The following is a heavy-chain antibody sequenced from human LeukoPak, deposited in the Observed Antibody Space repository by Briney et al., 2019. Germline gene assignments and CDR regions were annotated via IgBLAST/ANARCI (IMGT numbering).Heavy chain of an antibody. V-gene: IGHV3-23*01. D-gene: IGHD1-26*01. CDR2: ISGSGDTT. CDR3: AKSRGESRGASNY. Sequence: PGGSLSLSCAASGFTLSSYAMNWVRQAPGKGLEWVSFISGSGDTTYYADSVKGRFTISRDSSKNTLYLQMNSLRAEDTAVYYCAKSRGESRGASNYWGQGTLVTVSS. J-gene: IGHJ4*02. CDR1: GFTLSSYA.